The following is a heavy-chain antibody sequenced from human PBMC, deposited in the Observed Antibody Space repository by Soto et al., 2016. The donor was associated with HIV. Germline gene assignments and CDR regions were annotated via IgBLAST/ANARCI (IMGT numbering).Heavy chain of an antibody. Sequence: EVQLVESGGGLVQPGGSLRLSCAASGFTVSSNYMSWVRQAPGKGLEWVSVIYSGGSTYYADSVKGRFTISRDNSKNTLYLQMNSLRAEDTAVYYCATTSGAAAGIGGFDYWGQGTLVTVSS. CDR2: IYSGGST. CDR1: GFTVSSNY. D-gene: IGHD6-13*01. V-gene: IGHV3-66*01. J-gene: IGHJ4*02. CDR3: ATTSGAAAGIGGFDY.